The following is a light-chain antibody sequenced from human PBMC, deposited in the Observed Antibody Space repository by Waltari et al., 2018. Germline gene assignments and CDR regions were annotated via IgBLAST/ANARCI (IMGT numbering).Light chain of an antibody. J-gene: IGKJ2*01. CDR1: LGISSN. CDR2: AAS. Sequence: IQLTQSPSSLSASVGDRVTIPCRASLGISSNLAWYQQKPGKAPELLIFAASTLQSGVPSRFSGSGSGTDFTLTISSLQPEDFATYYCQQLSIYPYTFGQGTKLEIE. CDR3: QQLSIYPYT. V-gene: IGKV1-9*01.